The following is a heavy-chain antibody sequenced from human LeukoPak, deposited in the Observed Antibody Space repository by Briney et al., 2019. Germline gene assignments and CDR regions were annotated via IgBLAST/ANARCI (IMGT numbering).Heavy chain of an antibody. CDR2: IYYNGNT. Sequence: SETLSLTCTVSGGSISSYYWSWIRQPPGKGLQWIGYIYYNGNTNFYPSLKSRVTISLDTSKNQFSLRLSSVTAADTAVYYCARHYDTCCYWFYFDYWGQGTLLTVSS. V-gene: IGHV4-59*08. CDR3: ARHYDTCCYWFYFDY. CDR1: GGSISSYY. J-gene: IGHJ4*02. D-gene: IGHD3-22*01.